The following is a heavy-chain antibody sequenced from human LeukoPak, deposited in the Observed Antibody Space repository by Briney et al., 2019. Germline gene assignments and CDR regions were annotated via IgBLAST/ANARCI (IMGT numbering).Heavy chain of an antibody. Sequence: ASVKVSCKASGYTFTGYYMHWVRQAPGQGLEWMGWINPNSGGTNYAQKFQGRVTMTRDTSIRTAYMELSRLRSDHPAVSYCARDEDTAMALGYFDYWGQGTLVTVSS. D-gene: IGHD5-18*01. CDR1: GYTFTGYY. CDR3: ARDEDTAMALGYFDY. CDR2: INPNSGGT. V-gene: IGHV1-2*02. J-gene: IGHJ4*02.